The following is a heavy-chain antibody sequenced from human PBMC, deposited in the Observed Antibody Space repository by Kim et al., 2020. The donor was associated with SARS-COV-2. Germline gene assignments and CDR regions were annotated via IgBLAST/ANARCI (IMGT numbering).Heavy chain of an antibody. CDR2: INAGNGNT. V-gene: IGHV1-3*01. Sequence: ASVKVSCKASGYTFTRYAMHWVRQAPGQRLEWMGWINAGNGNTKYSQKFQGRVTITRDTSASTAYMELSSLRSEDTAVYYCASRVGDSSSWGGWGQGTLVTVSS. D-gene: IGHD6-13*01. CDR3: ASRVGDSSSWGG. J-gene: IGHJ4*02. CDR1: GYTFTRYA.